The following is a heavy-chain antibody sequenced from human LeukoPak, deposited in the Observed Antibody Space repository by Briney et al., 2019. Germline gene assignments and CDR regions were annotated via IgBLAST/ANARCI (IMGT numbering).Heavy chain of an antibody. V-gene: IGHV1-2*02. Sequence: GASVKVSCKASGYTLTVYHMNWVRQAPGQGLEWMGWINPNSGGTNYAQKFQGRVTMTRDTSISTAYTELSGLRSDDTAVYYCARAFSVYSSGWYYKQYDAFDIWGQGTMVTVSS. J-gene: IGHJ3*02. CDR3: ARAFSVYSSGWYYKQYDAFDI. D-gene: IGHD6-19*01. CDR1: GYTLTVYH. CDR2: INPNSGGT.